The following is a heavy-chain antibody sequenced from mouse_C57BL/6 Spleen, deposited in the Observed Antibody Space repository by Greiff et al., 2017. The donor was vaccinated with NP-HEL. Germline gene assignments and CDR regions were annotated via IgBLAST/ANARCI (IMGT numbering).Heavy chain of an antibody. Sequence: VQLQQSGAELVRPGASVKLSCTASGFNIKDYYMHWVKQRPEQGLEWIGRIDPEDGDTEYAPKFQGKATMTADTSSNTAYLQLSSLTSEDTAVYYCTTHGSSPAWFAYWGQGTLVTVSA. CDR3: TTHGSSPAWFAY. CDR2: IDPEDGDT. D-gene: IGHD1-1*01. J-gene: IGHJ3*01. V-gene: IGHV14-1*01. CDR1: GFNIKDYY.